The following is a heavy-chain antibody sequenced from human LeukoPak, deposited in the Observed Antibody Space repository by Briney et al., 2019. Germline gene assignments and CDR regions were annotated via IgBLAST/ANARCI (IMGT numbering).Heavy chain of an antibody. CDR3: AREAAYSSSWYYFDY. CDR1: GYTFTSYG. D-gene: IGHD6-13*01. J-gene: IGHJ4*02. V-gene: IGHV1-18*01. Sequence: GASVKVSCKASGYTFTSYGISWVRQAPGQGFEWMGWISAYNGNTNYAQKLQGRVTMTTDTSTSTAYMELRSLRSDDTAVYYCAREAAYSSSWYYFDYWGQGTLVTVSS. CDR2: ISAYNGNT.